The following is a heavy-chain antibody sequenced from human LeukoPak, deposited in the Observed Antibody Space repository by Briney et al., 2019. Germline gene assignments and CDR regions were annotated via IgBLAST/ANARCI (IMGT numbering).Heavy chain of an antibody. CDR2: ISSSGSTI. Sequence: PGGSLRLSCAASGFTFSSYEMNWVRQAPGKGLEWVSYISSSGSTIYYADSVKGRFTISRDNAKNSLYLQMNSLRAEDTAVYYCARDIYDSSGYLYLDLWGRGTLATVSS. V-gene: IGHV3-48*03. CDR1: GFTFSSYE. J-gene: IGHJ2*01. CDR3: ARDIYDSSGYLYLDL. D-gene: IGHD3-22*01.